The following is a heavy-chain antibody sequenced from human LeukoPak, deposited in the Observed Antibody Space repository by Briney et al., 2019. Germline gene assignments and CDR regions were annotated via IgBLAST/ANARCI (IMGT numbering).Heavy chain of an antibody. CDR1: GYTFIGYY. CDR3: ARVSLVTGDFDY. Sequence: ASVKVSCKASGYTFIGYYMHWVRQAPGQGLEWMGIINPSGGGTTYAQKFQGRVSMTRDTSTSTIYMELSSLRSEDTAVYYCARVSLVTGDFDYWGQGTLVTVSS. CDR2: INPSGGGT. D-gene: IGHD3-10*01. J-gene: IGHJ4*02. V-gene: IGHV1-46*01.